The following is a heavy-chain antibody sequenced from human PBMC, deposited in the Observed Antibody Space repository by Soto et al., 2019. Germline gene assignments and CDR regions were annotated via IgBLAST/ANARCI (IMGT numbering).Heavy chain of an antibody. CDR2: IYYSGGT. D-gene: IGHD2-15*01. V-gene: IGHV4-31*02. CDR1: GGSISSGGYY. CDR3: ARDREYCSGGSCSLGAFDI. J-gene: IGHJ3*02. Sequence: SETLSLTCTVSGGSISSGGYYWSWIRQHPGKGLEWIWYIYYSGGTYYNPSLKSRVTISVDTSKNQFSLKLSSVTAADTAVYYCARDREYCSGGSCSLGAFDIWGQGTMVTVSS.